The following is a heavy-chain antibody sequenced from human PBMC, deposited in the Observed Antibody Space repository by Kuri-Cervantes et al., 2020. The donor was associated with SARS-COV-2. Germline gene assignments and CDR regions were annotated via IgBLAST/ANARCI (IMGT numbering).Heavy chain of an antibody. Sequence: GESLTLSCVASRFIFSTYGMNWVRQVPGKRLEWVSYIISGITTIHYAESVKGRFTISRDNAKNSLYLQMNSLRADDTAVYYCTRPVPGYSYGPFFDPWGQGTLVTVSS. CDR1: RFIFSTYG. CDR3: TRPVPGYSYGPFFDP. J-gene: IGHJ5*02. D-gene: IGHD5-18*01. V-gene: IGHV3-48*01. CDR2: IISGITTI.